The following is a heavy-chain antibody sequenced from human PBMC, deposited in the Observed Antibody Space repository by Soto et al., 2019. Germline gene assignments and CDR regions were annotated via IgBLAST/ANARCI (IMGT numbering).Heavy chain of an antibody. J-gene: IGHJ4*02. V-gene: IGHV5-10-1*01. CDR2: IDPSDSYT. CDR3: ARDRLRGYDSSGFYS. CDR1: GYSFTSYW. Sequence: GESLKISCKGSGYSFTSYWISWVRQMPGKGLEWMGRIDPSDSYTNYSPSFQGHVTISADKSISTAYLQWSSLKSDDTAIYYCARDRLRGYDSSGFYSRGQGTMVTVSS. D-gene: IGHD3-22*01.